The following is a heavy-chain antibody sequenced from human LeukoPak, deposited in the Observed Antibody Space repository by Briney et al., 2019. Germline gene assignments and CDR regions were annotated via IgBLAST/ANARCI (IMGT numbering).Heavy chain of an antibody. J-gene: IGHJ6*04. D-gene: IGHD3-10*01. CDR2: INPNSGGT. V-gene: IGHV1-2*04. Sequence: GASVKVSCKASAYTFTDYFMYWVRQAPGQGLEWMGWINPNSGGTNYAQKFQGWVTMTRDTSISTAYMELSRLRSDDTAVYYCARGNGSGSPDEAYYYYYGMDVWGKGTTVTVSS. CDR3: ARGNGSGSPDEAYYYYYGMDV. CDR1: AYTFTDYF.